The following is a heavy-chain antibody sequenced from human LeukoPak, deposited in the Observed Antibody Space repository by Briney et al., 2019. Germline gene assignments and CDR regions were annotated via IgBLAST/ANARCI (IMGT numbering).Heavy chain of an antibody. D-gene: IGHD2-2*01. V-gene: IGHV1-2*02. J-gene: IGHJ5*02. CDR2: INPNSGGT. CDR3: AREGGRAWQGYCSSTSCYERHNWSDP. Sequence: ASVKVSCKASGYTFTGYYMHWVRQAPGQGLEWMGWINPNSGGTNYAQKFQGRVTMTRDTSISTAYMELSRLGSDDTAVYYCAREGGRAWQGYCSSTSCYERHNWSDPWGQGTLVTVSS. CDR1: GYTFTGYY.